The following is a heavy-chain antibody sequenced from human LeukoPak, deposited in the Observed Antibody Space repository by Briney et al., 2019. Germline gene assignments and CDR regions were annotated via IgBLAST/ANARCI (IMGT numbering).Heavy chain of an antibody. Sequence: PSETLSLTCTVSGGSISSYYWSWIRQPPGKGLEWIGYIYYSGSTKYNPSLKSRVTISVDTSKSQFSLKLTSVTAADTAVYYCARLGIGVVPSAMLGDYYFDYWGQGTLVTVSS. CDR2: IYYSGST. J-gene: IGHJ4*02. D-gene: IGHD2-2*01. V-gene: IGHV4-59*08. CDR1: GGSISSYY. CDR3: ARLGIGVVPSAMLGDYYFDY.